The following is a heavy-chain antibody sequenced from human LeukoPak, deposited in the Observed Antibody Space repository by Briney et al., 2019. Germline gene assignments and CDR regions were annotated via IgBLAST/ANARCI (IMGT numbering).Heavy chain of an antibody. CDR2: INPSGGST. D-gene: IGHD3-22*01. V-gene: IGHV1-46*01. J-gene: IGHJ4*02. Sequence: GASVKVSCKASGYTFTSYYMHWVRQAPGQGLEGMGIINPSGGSTSYAQKFQGRVTMTRDTSTSTVYMELSSLRSEDTAVYYCARDSRGYYDSSGSPLDYWGQGTLVTVSS. CDR3: ARDSRGYYDSSGSPLDY. CDR1: GYTFTSYY.